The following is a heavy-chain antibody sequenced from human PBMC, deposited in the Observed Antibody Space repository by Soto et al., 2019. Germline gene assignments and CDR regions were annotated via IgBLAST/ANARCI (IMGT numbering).Heavy chain of an antibody. J-gene: IGHJ4*02. CDR3: AKLEYCSSTSCGGFDN. D-gene: IGHD2-2*01. CDR2: IYYSGST. CDR1: GGSISSGGYY. V-gene: IGHV4-31*03. Sequence: TLSLTCTVSGGSISSGGYYWSWIRQHPGKGLEWIGYIYYSGSTYYNPSLKSRVTISVDTSKNQFSLKLSSVTAADTAVYYCAKLEYCSSTSCGGFDNWGWGTLDTDSS.